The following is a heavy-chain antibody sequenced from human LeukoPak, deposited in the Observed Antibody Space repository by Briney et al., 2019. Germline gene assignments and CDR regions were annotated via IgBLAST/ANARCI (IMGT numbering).Heavy chain of an antibody. CDR1: GFTFSGSA. D-gene: IGHD6-19*01. Sequence: PGGSLRLSCAASGFTFSGSAMHWVRQASGKGLEWVGRIGSRANTYATAYAASVKGRFTTSRDDPKNRAYLQMNSLKTEDTAVYYCTRHSDSSGWYAGIDAFDIWGQGTMVTVSS. V-gene: IGHV3-73*01. CDR2: IGSRANTYAT. J-gene: IGHJ3*02. CDR3: TRHSDSSGWYAGIDAFDI.